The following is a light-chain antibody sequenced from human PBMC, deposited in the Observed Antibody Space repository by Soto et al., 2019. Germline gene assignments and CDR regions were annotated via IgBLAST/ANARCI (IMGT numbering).Light chain of an antibody. CDR2: EDD. Sequence: NFMLTQPHSVSESPGKTVTISGPRGVGSIASSYVQWYQLRPGSFPTTVIYEDDQRTAGVPDRFSGSVDTSSNSASLTISGLETEDEADYFCQSYDTTLLVFGGGTKLTVL. V-gene: IGLV6-57*01. CDR1: VGSIASSY. J-gene: IGLJ2*01. CDR3: QSYDTTLLV.